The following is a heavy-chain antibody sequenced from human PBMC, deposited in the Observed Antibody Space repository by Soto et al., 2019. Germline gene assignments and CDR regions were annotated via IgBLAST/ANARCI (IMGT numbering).Heavy chain of an antibody. J-gene: IGHJ4*02. CDR2: ISGSGGST. CDR3: AKDDYYGSGSYYKLVY. Sequence: VQLLESGGGLVQPGGSLRLSCAASGFTFSSYAMSWVRQAPGKGLEWVSAISGSGGSTYYADSVKGRFTISRDNSKNTLYLQMNSLRAEDTAVYYCAKDDYYGSGSYYKLVYWGQGTLVTVSS. CDR1: GFTFSSYA. D-gene: IGHD3-10*01. V-gene: IGHV3-23*01.